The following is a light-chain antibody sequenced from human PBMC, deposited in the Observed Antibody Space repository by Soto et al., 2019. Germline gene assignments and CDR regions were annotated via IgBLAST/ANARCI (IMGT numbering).Light chain of an antibody. Sequence: QSVLTQPASVSGSPGQSITTSCTGTSSDVGSYDLVSWYQQHPGKAPKLIIYEGTKRPSGVSNRFSGSKSGNTASLTISGLQAEDEADYHCSSYAGSGTFVFGGGTKVTVL. CDR2: EGT. J-gene: IGLJ2*01. V-gene: IGLV2-23*01. CDR3: SSYAGSGTFV. CDR1: SSDVGSYDL.